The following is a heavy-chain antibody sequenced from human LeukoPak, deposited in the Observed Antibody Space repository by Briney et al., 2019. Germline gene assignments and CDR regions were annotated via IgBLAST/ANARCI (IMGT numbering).Heavy chain of an antibody. V-gene: IGHV3-23*01. D-gene: IGHD3-22*01. CDR2: IKGSGGRT. CDR1: GFTFSSYA. CDR3: ARDSMVGDYYESSGRGAFDI. Sequence: GGSLRLSCAASGFTFSSYAMSWVRQAPGKGLEWVSNIKGSGGRTYYADSVKGRFTISRDNSKNTLYLQMNSLRAEDTAVYYCARDSMVGDYYESSGRGAFDIWGQGKMVTVSS. J-gene: IGHJ3*02.